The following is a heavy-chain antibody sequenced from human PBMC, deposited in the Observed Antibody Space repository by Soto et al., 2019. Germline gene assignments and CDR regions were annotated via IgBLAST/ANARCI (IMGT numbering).Heavy chain of an antibody. J-gene: IGHJ6*03. V-gene: IGHV4-34*01. CDR3: ARGDIVVVPAALGYYYYMDV. D-gene: IGHD2-2*01. Sequence: SETLSVTCAVYCGSFSGYYWSWIRQPPGKGLEWIGEINHSGSTNYNPSLKSRVTISVDTSKNQFSLKLSSVTAADTAVYYCARGDIVVVPAALGYYYYMDVWGKGTTVTVSS. CDR2: INHSGST. CDR1: CGSFSGYY.